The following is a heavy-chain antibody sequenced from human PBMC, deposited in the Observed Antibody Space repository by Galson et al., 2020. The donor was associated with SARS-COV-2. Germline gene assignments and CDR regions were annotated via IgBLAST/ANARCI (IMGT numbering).Heavy chain of an antibody. CDR2: IYYSGST. D-gene: IGHD3-22*01. J-gene: IGHJ4*01. CDR3: ARDRAMIGVVGGFDY. CDR1: GGSISSSSYY. Sequence: SETLSLTCTVSGGSISSSSYYWGWIRQPPGKGLEWIGSIYYSGSTYYNPSLKSRVTISVDTSKNQFSLKLSSVTAADTAVYYCARDRAMIGVVGGFDYWGQEPWSPSPQ. V-gene: IGHV4-39*07.